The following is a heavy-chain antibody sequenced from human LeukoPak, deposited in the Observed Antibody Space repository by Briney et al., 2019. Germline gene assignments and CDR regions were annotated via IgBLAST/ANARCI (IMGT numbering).Heavy chain of an antibody. CDR3: ARGSGFGELGPDEFDY. CDR2: IYYSGST. D-gene: IGHD3-10*01. V-gene: IGHV4-59*01. Sequence: SETLSLTCTVSGGSLSSYYWSWIRQPPGKGLEWIGYIYYSGSTNYNPSLKSRVTISVDTSKNQFSLELSSVTAADTAVYYCARGSGFGELGPDEFDYWGQGTLVTVSS. CDR1: GGSLSSYY. J-gene: IGHJ4*02.